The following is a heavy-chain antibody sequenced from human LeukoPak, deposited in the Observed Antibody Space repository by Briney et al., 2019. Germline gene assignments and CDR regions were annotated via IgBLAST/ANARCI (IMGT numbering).Heavy chain of an antibody. CDR3: AREFYCSSTSCYVPDVYYYYYGMDV. Sequence: SETLSLTCAVYGGSFSGYYWSWIRQPPGKGLEWIGEINHSGSTNYNPSLKSRVTISVDTSKNQFSLKLSSVTAADTAVYYCAREFYCSSTSCYVPDVYYYYYGMDVWGKGTTVTVSS. J-gene: IGHJ6*04. CDR1: GGSFSGYY. CDR2: INHSGST. D-gene: IGHD2-2*01. V-gene: IGHV4-34*01.